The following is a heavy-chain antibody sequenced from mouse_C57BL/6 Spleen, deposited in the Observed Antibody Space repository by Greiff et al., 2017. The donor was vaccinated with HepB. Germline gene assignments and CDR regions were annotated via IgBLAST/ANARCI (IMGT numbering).Heavy chain of an antibody. CDR2: IYPGSGST. CDR3: SRPYGNYKVYYYAMDY. Sequence: QVQLQQPGAELVKPGASVKMSCKASGYTFTSYWITWVKQRPGQGLEWIGDIYPGSGSTNYNEKFKSKATLTVDTSSSPAYMQLSSLTSEDSAVYYCSRPYGNYKVYYYAMDYWGQGTSVTVSS. CDR1: GYTFTSYW. V-gene: IGHV1-55*01. D-gene: IGHD2-1*01. J-gene: IGHJ4*01.